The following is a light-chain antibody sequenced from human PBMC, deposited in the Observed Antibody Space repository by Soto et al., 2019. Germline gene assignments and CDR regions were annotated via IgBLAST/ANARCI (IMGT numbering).Light chain of an antibody. CDR2: RNN. J-gene: IGLJ1*01. Sequence: QSALTQPPSASGTPGQRVTISCSGSSSNIGRNSINWYQQLPGTAPKLLIQRNNQRPSGVPDRFSGSKSGTTGSLAISGLQSEDEADYSCAAWDGSLSGFVFGIGTKLTVL. V-gene: IGLV1-44*01. CDR3: AAWDGSLSGFV. CDR1: SSNIGRNS.